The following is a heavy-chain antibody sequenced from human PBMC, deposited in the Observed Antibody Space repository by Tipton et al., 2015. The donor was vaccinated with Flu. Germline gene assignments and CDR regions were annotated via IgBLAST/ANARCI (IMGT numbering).Heavy chain of an antibody. CDR3: AKDTYSGVGATHPYFDY. CDR1: GFTFDDYA. Sequence: SLRLSCAASGFTFDDYAMHWVRQAPGKGLEWVSGISWNSGSIGYADSVKGRFTISRDNAKNSLYLQMNSLRAEDTALYYCAKDTYSGVGATHPYFDYWGQGTLVTVSS. J-gene: IGHJ4*02. CDR2: ISWNSGSI. D-gene: IGHD1-26*01. V-gene: IGHV3-9*01.